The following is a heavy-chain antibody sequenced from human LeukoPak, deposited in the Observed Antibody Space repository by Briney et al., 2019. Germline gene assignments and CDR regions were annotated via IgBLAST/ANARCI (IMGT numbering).Heavy chain of an antibody. CDR2: ISYDGSHK. J-gene: IGHJ3*02. Sequence: PGRSLRLSCAASGFTFSSYAMHWVRQAPGKGLEWVAVISYDGSHKYYAESVKGRFTISRDNSKNTLFLQMNSLRAEDTAIYYCAREADSSGLDAFDIWGQGTMVTVSS. D-gene: IGHD3-22*01. CDR1: GFTFSSYA. V-gene: IGHV3-30*04. CDR3: AREADSSGLDAFDI.